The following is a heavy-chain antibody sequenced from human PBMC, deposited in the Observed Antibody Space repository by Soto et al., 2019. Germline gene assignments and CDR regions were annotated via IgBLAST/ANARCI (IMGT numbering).Heavy chain of an antibody. CDR1: GYTFTSYA. CDR3: ARSGRWYYFDY. CDR2: INAGNGNT. Sequence: ASVTVSCKAAGYTFTSYAMHWVRQAPGQRLEWMGWINAGNGNTKYSQKFQGRVTITRDTSASTAYMELSSLRSEDTAVYYCARSGRWYYFDYWGQGTLVTVSS. J-gene: IGHJ4*02. D-gene: IGHD6-13*01. V-gene: IGHV1-3*01.